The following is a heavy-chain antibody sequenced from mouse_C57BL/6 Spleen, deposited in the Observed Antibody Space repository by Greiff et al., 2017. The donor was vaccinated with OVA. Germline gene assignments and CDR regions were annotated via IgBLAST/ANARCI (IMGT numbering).Heavy chain of an antibody. CDR2: INPSSGYT. V-gene: IGHV1-4*01. D-gene: IGHD2-5*01. Sequence: QVQLKQSGAELARPGASVKMSCKASGYTFTSYTMHWVKQRPGQGLEWIGYINPSSGYTKYNQKFKDKATLTADKSSSTAYMQLSSLTSEDSAVYYGARYSNFDYWGQGTTLTVSS. CDR3: ARYSNFDY. J-gene: IGHJ2*01. CDR1: GYTFTSYT.